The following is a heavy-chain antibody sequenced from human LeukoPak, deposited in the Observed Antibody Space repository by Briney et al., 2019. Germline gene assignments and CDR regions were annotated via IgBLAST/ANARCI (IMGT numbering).Heavy chain of an antibody. CDR3: ARDSGGNDIYYWYFDL. J-gene: IGHJ2*01. CDR2: MNPNSGNT. CDR1: GYTFTSYD. V-gene: IGHV1-8*03. Sequence: ASVKVSCKASGYTFTSYDINWVRQATGQGLEWMGWMNPNSGNTGYAQKFQGRVTITRNTPISTAYMELSSLRSEDTAVYYCARDSGGNDIYYWYFDLWGRGTLVTVSS. D-gene: IGHD4-23*01.